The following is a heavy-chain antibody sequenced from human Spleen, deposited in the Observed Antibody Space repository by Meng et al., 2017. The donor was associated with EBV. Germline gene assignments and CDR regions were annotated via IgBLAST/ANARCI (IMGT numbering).Heavy chain of an antibody. J-gene: IGHJ4*02. V-gene: IGHV4-4*02. CDR3: ARGTSRPSMYYFDY. D-gene: IGHD6-13*01. Sequence: GQVQESGPGLVKPSGTLSLTCGVSGGSISSSNWWSWVRQPPGKGLEWIGEIYESGSTNYNPSLESRVTVSIDKSKNQFSLKLSSVTAADTAVYYCARGTSRPSMYYFDYWGQGTLVTVSS. CDR2: IYESGST. CDR1: GGSISSSNW.